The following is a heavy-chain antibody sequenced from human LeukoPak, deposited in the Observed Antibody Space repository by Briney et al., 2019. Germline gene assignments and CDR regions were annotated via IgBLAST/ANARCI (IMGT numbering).Heavy chain of an antibody. V-gene: IGHV4-39*07. D-gene: IGHD3-22*01. CDR2: IYYSGST. Sequence: PSETLSLTCTVSGGSISSSSYYWGWIRQPPGKGLEWIGSIYYSGSTYYNPSLKSRVTISVDTSKNQFSLKLSSATAADTAVYYCARGTIVGARKGFDYWGQGTLVTVSS. CDR1: GGSISSSSYY. J-gene: IGHJ4*02. CDR3: ARGTIVGARKGFDY.